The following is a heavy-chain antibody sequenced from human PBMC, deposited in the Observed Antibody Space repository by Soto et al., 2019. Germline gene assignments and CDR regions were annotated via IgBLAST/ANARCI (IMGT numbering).Heavy chain of an antibody. CDR3: ASHYGSGSFNWLDP. CDR1: GFTFSSHG. V-gene: IGHV3-23*01. J-gene: IGHJ5*02. D-gene: IGHD3-10*01. CDR2: ISGSGDGT. Sequence: EVQLLESGGGLVQPGGSLRLSCAGYGFTFSSHGMTWVRQAPGKGLDWVSAISGSGDGTFYADSVKGRFTISRDNSKNTLYLQMNSLRAEDTAIYYCASHYGSGSFNWLDPWGQGTLVTVSS.